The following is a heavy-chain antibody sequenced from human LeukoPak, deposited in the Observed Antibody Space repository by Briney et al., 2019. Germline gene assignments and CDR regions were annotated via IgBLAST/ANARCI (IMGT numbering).Heavy chain of an antibody. CDR3: ARVQYSESTMSFDF. V-gene: IGHV4-59*01. CDR2: VHDTGST. Sequence: SETLSLTCTVSGSSIRRFYWSWIRQPPGKGLQWIGYVHDTGSTNYSPALKSRVTISVDTSKNQLSLNLSSVTAADTVVYYCARVQYSESTMSFDFWGQGTLVTVSS. CDR1: GSSIRRFY. J-gene: IGHJ4*02. D-gene: IGHD5/OR15-5a*01.